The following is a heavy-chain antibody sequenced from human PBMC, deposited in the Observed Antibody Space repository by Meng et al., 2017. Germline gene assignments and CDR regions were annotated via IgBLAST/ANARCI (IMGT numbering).Heavy chain of an antibody. J-gene: IGHJ4*02. CDR3: ARDGRSWD. CDR2: IYHSGST. D-gene: IGHD7-27*01. CDR1: GGSISSSNW. Sequence: PDSVPGLCHAAGTLARPCAVAGGSISSSNWWSWVRQPPGKGLEWIGEIYHSGSTNYNPSLKSRVTISVDKSKNQFSLKLSSVTAADTAVYYCARDGRSWDWGQGTLVTVSS. V-gene: IGHV4-4*02.